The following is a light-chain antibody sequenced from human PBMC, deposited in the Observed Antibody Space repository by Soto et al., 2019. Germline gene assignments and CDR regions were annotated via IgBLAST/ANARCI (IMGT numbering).Light chain of an antibody. J-gene: IGKJ4*01. CDR1: QSISSF. CDR2: AAS. Sequence: DIQMTQSPSSLSASIGDRVTITCRASQSISSFLNWFQQKPGKAPKLLIYAASSLHSGVPSRFSGSGSATDFTLTSSSPQPDDFATYYCQQSYSTPLTFGGGTKVEIK. V-gene: IGKV1-39*01. CDR3: QQSYSTPLT.